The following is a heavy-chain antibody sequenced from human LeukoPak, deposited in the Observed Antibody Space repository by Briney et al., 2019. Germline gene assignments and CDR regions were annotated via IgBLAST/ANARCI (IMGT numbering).Heavy chain of an antibody. CDR1: GYTFTGYY. D-gene: IGHD3-22*01. J-gene: IGHJ4*02. CDR2: INPNSGGT. Sequence: GASVKVSCKASGYTFTGYYMHWVRQAPGQGLEWMGWINPNSGGTNYAQKFQGRVTMTRDTSISTAYMELSSLRSEDTAVYYCARTRGWRWLFPLDYWGQGTLVTVSS. V-gene: IGHV1-2*02. CDR3: ARTRGWRWLFPLDY.